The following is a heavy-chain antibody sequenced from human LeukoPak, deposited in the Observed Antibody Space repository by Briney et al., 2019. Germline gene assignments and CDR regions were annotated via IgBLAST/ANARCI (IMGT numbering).Heavy chain of an antibody. D-gene: IGHD4-17*01. CDR1: GLAFRNYA. Sequence: GGSLRLSCVASGLAFRNYAMTWVRQAPGKGLEWVSVIRGSGGDIRYADSVKGRFTISRDNSVNTLYLQMNILRAEDTAVYYCGKDPNGDYIGAFDFWGQGTMVTVSS. V-gene: IGHV3-23*01. CDR3: GKDPNGDYIGAFDF. CDR2: IRGSGGDI. J-gene: IGHJ3*01.